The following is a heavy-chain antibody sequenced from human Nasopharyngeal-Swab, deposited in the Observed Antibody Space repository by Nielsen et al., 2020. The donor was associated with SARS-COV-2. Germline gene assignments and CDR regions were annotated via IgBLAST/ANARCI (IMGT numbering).Heavy chain of an antibody. CDR2: MWYDGSEK. Sequence: GESLKLSCAASGFSFRDSAMHWVRQAPGKGLEWVAVMWYDGSEKYYVDSVKGRFTISRDNSKNTLYLQMNSLRAEDTAVYYCARDPPFSGWTLESWGQGTLVTVSS. CDR1: GFSFRDSA. CDR3: ARDPPFSGWTLES. V-gene: IGHV3-33*01. D-gene: IGHD6-25*01. J-gene: IGHJ4*02.